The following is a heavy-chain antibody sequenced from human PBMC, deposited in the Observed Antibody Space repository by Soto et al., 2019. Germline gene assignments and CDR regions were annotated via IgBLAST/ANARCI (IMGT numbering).Heavy chain of an antibody. V-gene: IGHV3-30-3*01. CDR2: ISYDGSNK. J-gene: IGHJ3*02. CDR3: ETQNGSGWYHAAFEI. CDR1: GFTFSSYA. D-gene: IGHD6-19*01. Sequence: GGSLRLSCAAFGFTFSSYAMHWVRQAPGKGLEWVAVISYDGSNKYYADSVKGRFTISRDNSKNTLYLQMNSLRAEDTAVYYCETQNGSGWYHAAFEIWGKGTMVPGS.